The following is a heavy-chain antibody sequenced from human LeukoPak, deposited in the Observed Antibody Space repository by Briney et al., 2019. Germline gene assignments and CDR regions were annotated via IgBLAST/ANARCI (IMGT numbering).Heavy chain of an antibody. CDR1: GFTFSSYW. CDR2: IKEDGSEK. CDR3: ARDRAYSSGYYK. D-gene: IGHD3-22*01. V-gene: IGHV3-7*03. Sequence: GGSLRLSCAASGFTFSSYWMSWVRQAPGKGLEWVGNIKEDGSEKHYVDSVKGRFTISRDNAKNSLYLYMNSLRVDDTAVYYCARDRAYSSGYYKWGQGTLVTVSS. J-gene: IGHJ4*02.